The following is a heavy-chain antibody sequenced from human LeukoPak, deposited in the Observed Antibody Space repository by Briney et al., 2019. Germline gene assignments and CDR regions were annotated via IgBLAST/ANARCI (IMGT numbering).Heavy chain of an antibody. D-gene: IGHD4-17*01. V-gene: IGHV4-34*01. Sequence: SETLSLTCAVSGGSSSAYYWSWIRQPPGKGLEWIGEINHTGATNYNPSLKSRVTISVDTSRNQFSLRLTSMTAADTAVYYCARAYLRADYGDVGGAFDYWGQGTLVTVSS. CDR1: GGSSSAYY. CDR2: INHTGAT. J-gene: IGHJ4*02. CDR3: ARAYLRADYGDVGGAFDY.